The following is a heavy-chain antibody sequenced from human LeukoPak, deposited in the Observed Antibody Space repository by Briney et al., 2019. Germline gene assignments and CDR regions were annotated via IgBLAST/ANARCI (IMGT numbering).Heavy chain of an antibody. CDR3: ASDGRRSGSYSNYFDY. J-gene: IGHJ4*02. CDR1: GFTFSTSG. Sequence: GGSLRLSCAASGFTFSTSGMHWVRQAPGKGLEWVAFIRYDGGNTYYADSAKGRFTISRDNSKNTVSLQMNSLRGEDAALYYCASDGRRSGSYSNYFDYWGQGTLVTVSS. V-gene: IGHV3-30*02. D-gene: IGHD3-10*01. CDR2: IRYDGGNT.